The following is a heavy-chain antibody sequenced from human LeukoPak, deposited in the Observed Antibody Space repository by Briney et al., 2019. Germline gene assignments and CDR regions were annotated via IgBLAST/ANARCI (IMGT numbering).Heavy chain of an antibody. D-gene: IGHD6-19*01. J-gene: IGHJ5*02. V-gene: IGHV3-23*01. CDR3: ARPGITVAGTRWFDP. CDR1: GFTFSSYA. Sequence: GGSLRLSCAASGFTFSSYAMSWFRQAPGKGLEWVSAIGSGGGSIYYADSVKGRFTVSRDNSKSTLLLQMNSLSAEDSAIYYCARPGITVAGTRWFDPWGQGTLVTVSS. CDR2: IGSGGGSI.